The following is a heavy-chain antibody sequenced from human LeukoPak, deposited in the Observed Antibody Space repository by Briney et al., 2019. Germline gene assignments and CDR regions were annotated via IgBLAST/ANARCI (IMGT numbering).Heavy chain of an antibody. CDR1: GFTFSSYA. CDR2: ISGSGGST. V-gene: IGHV3-23*01. Sequence: TGGSLRLSCAASGFTFSSYAMSWARQAPGKGLEWVSAISGSGGSTYYADSVKGRFTISRDNSKNTLYLQMNSLRAEDTAVYYCAKGDGDIVVVVAAYYFDYWGQGTLVTASS. CDR3: AKGDGDIVVVVAAYYFDY. J-gene: IGHJ4*02. D-gene: IGHD2-15*01.